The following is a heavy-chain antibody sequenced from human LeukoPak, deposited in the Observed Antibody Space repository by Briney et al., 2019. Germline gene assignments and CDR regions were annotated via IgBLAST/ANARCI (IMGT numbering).Heavy chain of an antibody. D-gene: IGHD3-16*01. CDR1: GYTFSGYY. CDR2: IDPNSGGT. J-gene: IGHJ4*01. Sequence: GASVKVSCKASGYTFSGYYLHWVRQAPGQGLEWMGHIDPNSGGTKYAQKFQGRVTMTRDTSNTSAYMELSSMIFDDTAVYYSARDQGSGYGIVWPKYSDYWGHGTLVTVSS. V-gene: IGHV1-2*06. CDR3: ARDQGSGYGIVWPKYSDY.